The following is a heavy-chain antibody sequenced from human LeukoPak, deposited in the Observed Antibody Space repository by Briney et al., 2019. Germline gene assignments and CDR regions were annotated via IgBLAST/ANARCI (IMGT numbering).Heavy chain of an antibody. CDR3: ARAPTRGIAVAVYFDY. Sequence: SETLSLTCTVSGGSISSGGYYWSWIRQHPGKGLEWIGYIYYSGSTYYNPSLKSRVTISVDTSKNQFSLKLSSVTAADTAVYYCARAPTRGIAVAVYFDYWGQGTLVTVSP. V-gene: IGHV4-31*03. CDR2: IYYSGST. CDR1: GGSISSGGYY. J-gene: IGHJ4*02. D-gene: IGHD6-19*01.